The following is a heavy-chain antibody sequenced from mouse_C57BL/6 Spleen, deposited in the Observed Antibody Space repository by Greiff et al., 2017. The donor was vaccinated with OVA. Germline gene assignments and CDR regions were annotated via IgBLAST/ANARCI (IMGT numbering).Heavy chain of an antibody. V-gene: IGHV1-76*01. CDR1: GYTFTDYY. Sequence: QVQLQQSGAELVRPGASVKLSCKASGYTFTDYYINWVKQRPGQGLEWIARIYPGSGNTYYNEKFKGKATLTAEKSSSTAYMQLSSLTSEDSAVYFCARGAVVANFDYWGQGTTLTVSS. J-gene: IGHJ2*01. CDR2: IYPGSGNT. D-gene: IGHD1-1*01. CDR3: ARGAVVANFDY.